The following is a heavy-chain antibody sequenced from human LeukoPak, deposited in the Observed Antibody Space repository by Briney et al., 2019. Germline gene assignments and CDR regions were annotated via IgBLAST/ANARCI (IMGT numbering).Heavy chain of an antibody. Sequence: GGSLRLSCAASGFTFDDYAMHWVRQAPGKGLEWVSGISWNSGSMGYADSVKGRFTISRDNAKNSLYLQMNSLRAEDTALYYCAKDVYGGYDSSGYYDYWGQGTLVTVSS. CDR2: ISWNSGSM. D-gene: IGHD3-22*01. V-gene: IGHV3-9*01. CDR3: AKDVYGGYDSSGYYDY. J-gene: IGHJ4*02. CDR1: GFTFDDYA.